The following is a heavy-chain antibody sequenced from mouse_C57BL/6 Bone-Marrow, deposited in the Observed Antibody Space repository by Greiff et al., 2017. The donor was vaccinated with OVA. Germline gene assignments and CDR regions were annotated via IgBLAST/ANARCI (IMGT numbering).Heavy chain of an antibody. CDR3: VGHSNWYFDV. V-gene: IGHV10-1*01. CDR1: GFSFNTSA. Sequence: EVPGVESGGGLVQPKGSLKLSCAASGFSFNTSAMNWVRQAQGSGLELVARIRSKRNNYATYYADSVKDSLTIYSEDSESMLYLKMNNLKTEDTAMYYCVGHSNWYFDVWGTGTTVTVSA. CDR2: IRSKRNNYAT. J-gene: IGHJ1*03.